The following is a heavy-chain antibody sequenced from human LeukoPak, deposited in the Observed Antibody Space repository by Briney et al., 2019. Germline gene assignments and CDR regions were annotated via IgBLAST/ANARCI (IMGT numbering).Heavy chain of an antibody. J-gene: IGHJ4*02. Sequence: GGSLRLSCAASGFTFSSHAMTWVRQAPEKGLEWVSSISGSGGGTYYADSVKGRFTISRDNSKNTLYMQMNSLRADDTAVYYCAKYLRSGSINFDYWGQGTLVTVSS. D-gene: IGHD6-25*01. CDR3: AKYLRSGSINFDY. CDR1: GFTFSSHA. CDR2: ISGSGGGT. V-gene: IGHV3-23*01.